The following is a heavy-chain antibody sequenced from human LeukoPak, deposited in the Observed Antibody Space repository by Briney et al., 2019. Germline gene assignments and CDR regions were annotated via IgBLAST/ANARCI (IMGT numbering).Heavy chain of an antibody. V-gene: IGHV4-59*01. D-gene: IGHD4/OR15-4a*01. J-gene: IGHJ6*03. CDR2: IYYCGST. CDR1: GGSISSYY. Sequence: TASETLSLTCTVSGGSISSYYGRWIRQPPGKGLEWIGYIYYCGSTNYNPSLKSRVTISVDTSKNQFSLKVNSVTAADTAVYYCARAPGNDYYPYYYMDVWGKGTTVTVSS. CDR3: ARAPGNDYYPYYYMDV.